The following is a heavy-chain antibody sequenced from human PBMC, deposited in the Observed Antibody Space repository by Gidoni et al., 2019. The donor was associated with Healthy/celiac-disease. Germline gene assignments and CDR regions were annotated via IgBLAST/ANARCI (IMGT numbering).Heavy chain of an antibody. D-gene: IGHD1-26*01. CDR3: ARDRVGGRYLIDH. CDR2: SSSGGGTI. J-gene: IGHJ4*02. CDR1: GFTFSSED. Sequence: EVQLVESGGGLVQPGGSLRLSCAASGFTFSSEDMNWVRQAPGKGLEWVSYSSSGGGTIYYADSGKGRFTISRDNAKSSLYLQMNSLGAEDTAVYYCARDRVGGRYLIDHWGQGTLVTVSS. V-gene: IGHV3-48*03.